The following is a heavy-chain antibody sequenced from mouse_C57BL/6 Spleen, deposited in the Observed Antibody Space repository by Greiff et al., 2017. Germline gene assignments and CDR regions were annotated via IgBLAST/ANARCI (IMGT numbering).Heavy chain of an antibody. D-gene: IGHD1-1*01. CDR2: IDPSDSET. Sequence: QVQLQQPGAELVRPGSSVKLSCKASGYTFTSYWMHWVKQRPIQGLEWIGNIDPSDSETHYNQKFKDKATLTVDKSSSTAYMQLSSLTSEDSAVYYCARARLLRSTYYFDYWGQGTTLTVSS. CDR1: GYTFTSYW. CDR3: ARARLLRSTYYFDY. V-gene: IGHV1-52*01. J-gene: IGHJ2*01.